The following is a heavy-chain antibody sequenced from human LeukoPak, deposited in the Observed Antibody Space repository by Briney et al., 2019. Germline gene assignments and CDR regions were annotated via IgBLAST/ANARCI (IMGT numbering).Heavy chain of an antibody. Sequence: GGSLRLSCAASGFTVRSNYMIWVRQAPGKGLEWVSSIGSSSSYIYYADSVKGRFSISRDNAKNSLYLQMNSLRAEDTAVYYCARGATVRTPPLDYWGQGTLVTVSS. CDR1: GFTVRSNY. D-gene: IGHD4-23*01. CDR2: IGSSSSYI. J-gene: IGHJ4*02. V-gene: IGHV3-21*01. CDR3: ARGATVRTPPLDY.